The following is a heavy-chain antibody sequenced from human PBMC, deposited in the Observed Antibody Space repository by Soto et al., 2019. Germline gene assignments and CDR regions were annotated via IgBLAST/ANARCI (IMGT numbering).Heavy chain of an antibody. D-gene: IGHD3-22*01. CDR2: ISGGGEST. CDR3: MKDRHYYDSNLAYGMDV. CDR1: GFTFDNYA. J-gene: IGHJ6*02. V-gene: IGHV3-23*01. Sequence: GGSLRLSCAASGFTFDNYAVSWVRQAPGKGLEWVSTISGGGESTYYADSVKGRFTISRDNSKNTLYLQMNSLRAEDTAVYYCMKDRHYYDSNLAYGMDVWGQGTMVTVSS.